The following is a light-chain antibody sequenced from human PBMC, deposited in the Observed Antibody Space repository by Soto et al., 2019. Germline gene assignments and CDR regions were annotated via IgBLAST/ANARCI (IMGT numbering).Light chain of an antibody. J-gene: IGKJ1*01. CDR2: GAS. Sequence: IVLTQSPGTLSLSPGERTTLSCRASQSISRYLAWYQQKPGQGPRLLIYGASSRATGTPDRFSGSGSGTDFPLTTTRLQPEDFALYYCQQYESSHTPLGQGPKVEIK. CDR1: QSISRY. CDR3: QQYESSHTP. V-gene: IGKV3-20*01.